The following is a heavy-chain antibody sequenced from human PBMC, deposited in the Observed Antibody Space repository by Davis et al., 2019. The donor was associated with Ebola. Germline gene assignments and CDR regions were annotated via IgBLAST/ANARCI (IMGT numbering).Heavy chain of an antibody. J-gene: IGHJ4*02. CDR3: ARDLLAADPGDY. CDR2: IWYDGSNK. V-gene: IGHV3-33*01. Sequence: PGGSLRLSCAASGFTFSSYGMHWVRQAPGKGLEWVAVIWYDGSNKYYADSVKGRFTISRDNSKNTLYLQMNSLRAEDTAVYYCARDLLAADPGDYWGQGTLVTVSS. CDR1: GFTFSSYG. D-gene: IGHD6-13*01.